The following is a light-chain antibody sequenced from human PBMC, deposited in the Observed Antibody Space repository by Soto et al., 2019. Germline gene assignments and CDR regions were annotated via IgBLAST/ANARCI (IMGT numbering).Light chain of an antibody. J-gene: IGLJ1*01. CDR1: SSDVGGYTY. Sequence: QSALTQPASVSGSPGQSITISCAGTSSDVGGYTYVSWYQQHPGKAPKLMIYDVSNRPSGVSNRFSGSKSGNTASLTISGLQAEDEADYYCTSYTSTSTPYVFGGGTEVTVL. V-gene: IGLV2-14*01. CDR2: DVS. CDR3: TSYTSTSTPYV.